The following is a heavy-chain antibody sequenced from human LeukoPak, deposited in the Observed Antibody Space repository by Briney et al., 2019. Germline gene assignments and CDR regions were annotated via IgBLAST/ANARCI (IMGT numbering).Heavy chain of an antibody. D-gene: IGHD2-15*01. J-gene: IGHJ4*02. Sequence: PSETLSLTCAVSGGSISSSNWWSWVRQPPGKGLEWIGEIYHSGSTNYNPSLKSRVTKSVDKSKNQFSLKLSSVTAADTAVYYCARDGGLLVHDYWGQGTLVTVSS. CDR3: ARDGGLLVHDY. CDR2: IYHSGST. CDR1: GGSISSSNW. V-gene: IGHV4-4*02.